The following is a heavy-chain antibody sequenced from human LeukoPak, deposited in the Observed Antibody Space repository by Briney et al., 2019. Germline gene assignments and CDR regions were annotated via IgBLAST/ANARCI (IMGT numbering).Heavy chain of an antibody. CDR1: VTFSNAW. Sequence: PGGSLRLSCAASVTFSNAWMNWVRQAPGKGLEWVGHFKIKADGGTTDYAAPVKDRFTISRHDSQNTRYLQMNSLKTEDTAVYYCAADTGAGGGGEFDYWGQGTLVTVSS. CDR2: FKIKADGGTT. D-gene: IGHD3-16*01. CDR3: AADTGAGGGGEFDY. J-gene: IGHJ4*02. V-gene: IGHV3-15*01.